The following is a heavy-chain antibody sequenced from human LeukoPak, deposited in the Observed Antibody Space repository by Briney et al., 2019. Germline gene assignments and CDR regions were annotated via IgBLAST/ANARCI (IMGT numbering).Heavy chain of an antibody. CDR1: GYTFTGYY. V-gene: IGHV1-2*02. D-gene: IGHD6-6*01. CDR3: ARGGAARLHYYYYMDV. Sequence: ASVKVSCKASGYTFTGYYMHWVRQAPGQGLEWMGWINPNGGGTNYAQKFQGRVTMTRDTSISTAYMELSRLRSDDTAVYYCARGGAARLHYYYYMDVWGKGTTVTVSS. J-gene: IGHJ6*03. CDR2: INPNGGGT.